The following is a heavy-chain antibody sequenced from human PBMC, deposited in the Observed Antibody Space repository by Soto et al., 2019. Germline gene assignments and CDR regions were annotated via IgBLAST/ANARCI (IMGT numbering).Heavy chain of an antibody. D-gene: IGHD3-10*01. Sequence: SETLSLTCSVSGGFVSSSSYSWGWIRQSPGKGLEWIGTIYSSENTYYNPSLLSRVTISVDTSKKEFSLRLSSVTAADTAVYYCARVQRYGSGSYPARYYGMDVWGQGTTVTVSS. J-gene: IGHJ6*02. CDR1: GGFVSSSSYS. CDR3: ARVQRYGSGSYPARYYGMDV. V-gene: IGHV4-39*01. CDR2: IYSSENT.